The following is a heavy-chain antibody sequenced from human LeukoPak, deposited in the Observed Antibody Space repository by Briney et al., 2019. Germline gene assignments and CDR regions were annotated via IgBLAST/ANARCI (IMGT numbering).Heavy chain of an antibody. Sequence: SETLSLTCTVSGGSISSSSYYWGWIRQPPGKGLEWIGSIYYSGSTYYNPSLKSRVTISVDTSKNQFSLKLSSVTAADTAVYYCARDRAIFGPVIVYWGQGTLVTVSS. CDR3: ARDRAIFGPVIVY. D-gene: IGHD3/OR15-3a*01. V-gene: IGHV4-39*07. CDR2: IYYSGST. CDR1: GGSISSSSYY. J-gene: IGHJ4*02.